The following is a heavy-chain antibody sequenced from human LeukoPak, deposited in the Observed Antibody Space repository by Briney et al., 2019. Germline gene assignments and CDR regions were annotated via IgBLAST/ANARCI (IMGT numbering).Heavy chain of an antibody. CDR3: ARDLSHSSSWSY. J-gene: IGHJ4*02. V-gene: IGHV3-48*03. CDR2: LSSSGSAF. Sequence: GGSLRLSCEDSGFTFRSYEMNWVRQAPGKGLEWIAYLSSSGSAFSYADSVKGRFTIARDNAKNSVYLEMNSLRAEDTAVYYCARDLSHSSSWSYWGQGTLVTVSS. CDR1: GFTFRSYE. D-gene: IGHD6-13*01.